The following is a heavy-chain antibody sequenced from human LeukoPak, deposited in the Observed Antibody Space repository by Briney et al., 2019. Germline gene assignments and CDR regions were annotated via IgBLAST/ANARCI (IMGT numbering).Heavy chain of an antibody. J-gene: IGHJ4*02. D-gene: IGHD3-16*01. CDR1: GGSISGSSYY. Sequence: PSETLSLTCTVSGGSISGSSYYWGWIRQPPGKGLEWIGSIYYSGSTYYNPSLKSRVTISVDTSKNQFSLKLSSVTAADTALYYCARQGEYTTSLGRKQFDHWGQGTLVTVSS. CDR3: ARQGEYTTSLGRKQFDH. CDR2: IYYSGST. V-gene: IGHV4-39*01.